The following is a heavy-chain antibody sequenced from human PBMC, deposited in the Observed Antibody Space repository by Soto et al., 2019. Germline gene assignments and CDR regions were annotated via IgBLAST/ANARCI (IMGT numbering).Heavy chain of an antibody. Sequence: QVQLVESGGGVVQPGRSLRLSCAASGFTFSSYAMHWVRQAPGKGLEWVAVISYDGSNKYYADSVKGRFTISRDNSKNTLYLQMNSLRAEDTAVYYCARSDIGGYVAEYYFDYWGQGTLVTVSS. J-gene: IGHJ4*02. CDR3: ARSDIGGYVAEYYFDY. CDR2: ISYDGSNK. CDR1: GFTFSSYA. V-gene: IGHV3-30-3*01. D-gene: IGHD5-12*01.